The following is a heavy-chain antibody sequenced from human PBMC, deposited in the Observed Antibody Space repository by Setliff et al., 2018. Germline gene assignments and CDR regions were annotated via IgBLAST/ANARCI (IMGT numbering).Heavy chain of an antibody. J-gene: IGHJ6*03. D-gene: IGHD5-12*01. V-gene: IGHV7-4-1*02. CDR3: ARASRFGTIRYRGDYYMDV. Sequence: ASVKVSCKASGYTFTNYAMSWMRQAPGQGLEWMGWINTDTGNPSYDQGFTGRFVFSLDTSVSTAYLQISSLKSEDSAVYYCARASRFGTIRYRGDYYMDVWGKGTTVTVSS. CDR1: GYTFTNYA. CDR2: INTDTGNP.